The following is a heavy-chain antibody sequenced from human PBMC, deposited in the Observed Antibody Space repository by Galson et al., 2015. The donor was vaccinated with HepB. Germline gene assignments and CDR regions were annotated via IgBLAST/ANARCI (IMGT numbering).Heavy chain of an antibody. D-gene: IGHD3-3*01. CDR1: GGTFSSYA. Sequence: SVKVSCKASGGTFSSYAISWVRQAPGQGLEWMGGIIPIFGTANYAQKFQGRVTITADESTSTAYMELSSLRSEDTAVYYCAKDSALFGVVITHKYFDYWAREPWSPSPQ. CDR2: IIPIFGTA. CDR3: AKDSALFGVVITHKYFDY. J-gene: IGHJ4*02. V-gene: IGHV1-69*13.